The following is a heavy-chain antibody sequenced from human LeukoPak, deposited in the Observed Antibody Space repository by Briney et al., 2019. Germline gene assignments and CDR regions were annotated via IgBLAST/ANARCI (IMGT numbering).Heavy chain of an antibody. V-gene: IGHV4-61*08. J-gene: IGHJ4*02. CDR2: IYNRGTT. CDR3: ALLLSHRPLDY. CDR1: GGSVSSNAYC. Sequence: SETLSLTCTVSGGSVSSNAYCWNWIRQPPGKGLEWIGYIYNRGTTNSNPSLKRRVTISVDASNNQFSLRLSSVSAAETAVYFCALLLSHRPLDYWGQGTLVTVSS. D-gene: IGHD1-26*01.